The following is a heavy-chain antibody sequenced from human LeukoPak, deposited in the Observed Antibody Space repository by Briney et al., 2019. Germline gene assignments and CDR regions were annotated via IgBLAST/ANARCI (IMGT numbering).Heavy chain of an antibody. CDR3: ARDRTGNDY. CDR1: GFTFSSHA. V-gene: IGHV3-23*01. J-gene: IGHJ4*02. D-gene: IGHD3/OR15-3a*01. Sequence: GGALRLSCAASGFTFSSHAMSWVRQAPGKGLEWVSGISVPAGNTHYADSVKGRFTISRDNSKNSLSLQMNSLRAEDTAVYYCARDRTGNDYWGQGALVTVSS. CDR2: ISVPAGNT.